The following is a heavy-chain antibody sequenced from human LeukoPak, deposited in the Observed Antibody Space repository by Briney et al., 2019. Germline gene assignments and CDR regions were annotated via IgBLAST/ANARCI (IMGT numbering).Heavy chain of an antibody. V-gene: IGHV3-23*01. J-gene: IGHJ5*02. D-gene: IGHD6-13*01. CDR3: AKDHSSSWYWDWFDP. Sequence: PGGSLRLSCAASGFTFSSYAMSWVRQAPGKGLEWVSAIRGSGGSTYYADSVKGRFTISRDNSKNTLYLQMNSLRAEDTAVYYCAKDHSSSWYWDWFDPWGQGTLVTVSS. CDR1: GFTFSSYA. CDR2: IRGSGGST.